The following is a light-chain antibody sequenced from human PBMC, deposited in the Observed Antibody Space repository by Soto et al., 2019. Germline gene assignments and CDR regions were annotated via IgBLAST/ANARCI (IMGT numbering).Light chain of an antibody. CDR2: DAS. CDR1: QSISNN. V-gene: IGKV3-11*01. J-gene: IGKJ4*01. CDR3: QQRSNEPLI. Sequence: EIVLIQSPATLSLSPGERATLSCRASQSISNNLAWYQQKPGQAPRLLIYDASTRAPGIPARFSGSGSGTDFTLTISSLEPEDFAVYSCQQRSNEPLIFGVGTRVEIK.